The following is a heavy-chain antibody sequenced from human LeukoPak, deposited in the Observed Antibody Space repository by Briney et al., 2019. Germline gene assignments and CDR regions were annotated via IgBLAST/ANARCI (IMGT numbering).Heavy chain of an antibody. CDR2: IYYSGST. CDR1: GGSISSHY. CDR3: ARDLLYSGSYANWFDP. J-gene: IGHJ5*02. Sequence: SETLSLTCTVSGGSISSHYWSWIRQPPGKGLEWIGYIYYSGSTNYNPSLKSRVTISVDTSKNQFSLKLSSVTAADTAVYYCARDLLYSGSYANWFDPWGQGTLVTVSS. D-gene: IGHD1-26*01. V-gene: IGHV4-59*11.